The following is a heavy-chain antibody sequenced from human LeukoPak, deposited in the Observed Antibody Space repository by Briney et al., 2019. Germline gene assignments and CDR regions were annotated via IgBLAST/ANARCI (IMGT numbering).Heavy chain of an antibody. CDR2: ITGSGSNT. Sequence: PGGSLRLSCAASGFTFNNYVVRGFPEAPGKALECVSTITGSGSNTYCADSVKGRFTNSRDNSKNTLYLQMDNWRAEDTALYYCARDSYGSNAYWGQGTLVNVSS. CDR3: ARDSYGSNAY. D-gene: IGHD4-17*01. J-gene: IGHJ4*02. CDR1: GFTFNNYV. V-gene: IGHV3-23*01.